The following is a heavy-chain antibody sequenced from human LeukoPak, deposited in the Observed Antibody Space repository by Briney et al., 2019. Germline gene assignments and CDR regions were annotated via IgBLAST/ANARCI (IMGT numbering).Heavy chain of an antibody. CDR3: ARVESPADAFDI. CDR1: GGSFSGYY. V-gene: IGHV4-34*01. D-gene: IGHD3-3*01. Sequence: PSETLSLTCAVYGGSFSGYYWSWIRQPPGKGLEWIGEINHSGSTNYNPSLKSRVTISVDTSKNQFSLKLSSVTAADTAVYYCARVESPADAFDIWGQGTMVTVSS. CDR2: INHSGST. J-gene: IGHJ3*02.